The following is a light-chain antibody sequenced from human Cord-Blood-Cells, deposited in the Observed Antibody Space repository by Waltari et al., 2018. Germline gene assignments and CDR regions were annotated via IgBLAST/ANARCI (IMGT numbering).Light chain of an antibody. CDR3: QQYGSSPFT. J-gene: IGKJ3*01. CDR2: GAS. Sequence: EIVLTQSPGTLSLSSGERATLSCRASQSVSSSYLAWYQQKPGQAPRLLIYGASSRATGIPDRFSGSGSGTYFTLTISRLAPEDFAVYYCQQYGSSPFTFGPGTKVDIK. CDR1: QSVSSSY. V-gene: IGKV3-20*01.